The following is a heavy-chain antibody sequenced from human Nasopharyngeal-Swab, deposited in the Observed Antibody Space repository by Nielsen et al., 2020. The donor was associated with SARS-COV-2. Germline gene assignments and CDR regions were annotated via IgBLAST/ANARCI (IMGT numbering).Heavy chain of an antibody. CDR1: GYFFNNYW. Sequence: GESLEISCQGSGYFFNNYWIGWVRQMPGKGLEWMGIIFPDDSDTRYSPSFQGQVTISVDESISTAYLQWSSLKASDTAMYYCARTEYGSGPNFDYWGQGTLVTVSS. CDR3: ARTEYGSGPNFDY. J-gene: IGHJ4*02. V-gene: IGHV5-51*01. CDR2: IFPDDSDT. D-gene: IGHD3-10*01.